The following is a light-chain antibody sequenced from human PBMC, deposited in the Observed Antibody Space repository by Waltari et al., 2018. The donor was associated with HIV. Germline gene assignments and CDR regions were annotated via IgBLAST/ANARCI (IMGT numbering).Light chain of an antibody. J-gene: IGLJ2*01. CDR3: QSYDSSLSGSEV. Sequence: QSVLTQPPSVSGAPGQRVTISCTGNNSNIGANYSVPWYQQLPGTAPKLLIYGTTNRPSGVPDRFSGSKSGTSASLVITGLRAEDEADYYCQSYDSSLSGSEVFGGGTKLSVL. CDR1: NSNIGANYS. V-gene: IGLV1-40*01. CDR2: GTT.